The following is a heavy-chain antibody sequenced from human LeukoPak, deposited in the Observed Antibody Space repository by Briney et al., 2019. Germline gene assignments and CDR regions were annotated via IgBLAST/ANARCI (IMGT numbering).Heavy chain of an antibody. CDR2: ISAYNGNT. Sequence: ASVKVSCKASGYTFTSYGISWVRQAPGQGLEWMGWISAYNGNTNYAQKLQGRVTMTTDTSTSTAYMELRSLRSDDTAVYYCARLEVLSGAVTMLDYWGQGTLVTVSS. V-gene: IGHV1-18*01. CDR1: GYTFTSYG. CDR3: ARLEVLSGAVTMLDY. D-gene: IGHD4-17*01. J-gene: IGHJ4*02.